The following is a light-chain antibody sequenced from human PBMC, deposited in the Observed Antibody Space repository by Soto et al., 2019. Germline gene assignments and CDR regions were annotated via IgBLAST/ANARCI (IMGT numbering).Light chain of an antibody. CDR2: GAS. V-gene: IGKV3-20*01. Sequence: EIVLTQSPGTLSLSPGERATLSCRASQSVSSSYLAWYQQKPGQAPRLLIYGASSRATGIPDRFSGSGSGTDFTLTISSLEPEDFAVFYCQQYGSSPGTFGQGTKVDI. J-gene: IGKJ1*01. CDR3: QQYGSSPGT. CDR1: QSVSSSY.